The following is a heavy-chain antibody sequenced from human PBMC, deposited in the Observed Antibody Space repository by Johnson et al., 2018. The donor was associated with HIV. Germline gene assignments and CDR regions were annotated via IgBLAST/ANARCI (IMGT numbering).Heavy chain of an antibody. CDR3: ARGGWGDAFDI. V-gene: IGHV3-30*04. CDR2: ISYDGSDK. D-gene: IGHD3-16*01. J-gene: IGHJ3*02. Sequence: QVHLVESGGGLVQPGGSLRLSCAASGFTFSSYAMSWVRQAPGKGLEWVAVISYDGSDKYYADSVKGRFTIYRDNARNSLYLQMNSLRAEDTAVYYCARGGWGDAFDIWGQGTMVTVSS. CDR1: GFTFSSYA.